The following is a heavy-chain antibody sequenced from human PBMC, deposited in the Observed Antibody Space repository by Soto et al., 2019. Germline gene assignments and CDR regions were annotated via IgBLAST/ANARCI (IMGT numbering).Heavy chain of an antibody. CDR2: ISRSGRGSA. Sequence: GGSLRLSCAASGFTFNSYVMTWVRQAPGEGLEWVSSISRSGRGSAYYADSVKGRFTISRDNSENTLFLQMSNLRDEDTALYYCARGRYLDSSDYWVANLPFDHWGLGTLVTVSS. J-gene: IGHJ4*02. D-gene: IGHD3-22*01. V-gene: IGHV3-23*01. CDR1: GFTFNSYV. CDR3: ARGRYLDSSDYWVANLPFDH.